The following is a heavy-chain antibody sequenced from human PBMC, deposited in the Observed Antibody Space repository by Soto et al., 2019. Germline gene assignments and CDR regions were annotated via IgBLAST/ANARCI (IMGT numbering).Heavy chain of an antibody. V-gene: IGHV4-39*01. J-gene: IGHJ5*02. CDR2: IYYSGST. CDR3: ARQDIVVVPAACWFAP. D-gene: IGHD2-2*01. CDR1: GGSISSSSYY. Sequence: QLQLQESGPGLVKPSETLSLTCTVSGGSISSSSYYWGWIRQPPGKGLEWIGSIYYSGSTYYNPSLKSRVTISVDTSKNQFSLKLSSVTAADTAVYYCARQDIVVVPAACWFAPWGQGTLVTVSS.